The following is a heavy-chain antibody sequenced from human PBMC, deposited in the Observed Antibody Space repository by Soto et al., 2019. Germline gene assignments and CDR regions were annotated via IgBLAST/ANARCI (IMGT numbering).Heavy chain of an antibody. CDR1: GGSISSSNW. J-gene: IGHJ4*02. V-gene: IGHV4-4*02. D-gene: IGHD2-2*02. Sequence: SETLSLTCAVSGGSISSSNWWSWVRQPPGKGLEWIGEIYHSGSTNYNPSLKSRVTISVDKSKNQFSLKLSSVTAADTAVYYCASRVPDAIKAGGYFDYWGQGTLVTVSS. CDR2: IYHSGST. CDR3: ASRVPDAIKAGGYFDY.